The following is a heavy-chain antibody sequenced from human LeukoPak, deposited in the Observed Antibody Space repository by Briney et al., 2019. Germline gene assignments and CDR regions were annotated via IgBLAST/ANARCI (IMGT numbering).Heavy chain of an antibody. V-gene: IGHV3-23*01. CDR2: ISGSGGST. J-gene: IGHJ5*02. CDR1: GGSISIYY. D-gene: IGHD5-18*01. CDR3: ARDNVDTAMVTDSNWFDP. Sequence: ETLSLTCSVSGGSISIYYWSWVRQAPGKGLEWVSAISGSGGSTYYADSVKGRFTISRDNSKNTLYLQMNSLRAEDTAVYYCARDNVDTAMVTDSNWFDPWGQGTLVTVSS.